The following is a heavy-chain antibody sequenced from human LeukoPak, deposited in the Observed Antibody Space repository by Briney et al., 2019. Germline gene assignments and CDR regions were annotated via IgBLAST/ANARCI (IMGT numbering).Heavy chain of an antibody. D-gene: IGHD2-2*01. CDR2: IYSGDSDT. CDR3: ARTLGYCSSTSCSHYYYYYMDV. V-gene: IGHV5-51*01. CDR1: GYSFTSYW. J-gene: IGHJ6*03. Sequence: GESLKISCKGSGYSFTSYWIGWVRQMPGKGLEWMGIIYSGDSDTRYSPSFQGQVTISADESISTAYLQWSSLKASDTAMYYCARTLGYCSSTSCSHYYYYYMDVWGKGTTVTVSS.